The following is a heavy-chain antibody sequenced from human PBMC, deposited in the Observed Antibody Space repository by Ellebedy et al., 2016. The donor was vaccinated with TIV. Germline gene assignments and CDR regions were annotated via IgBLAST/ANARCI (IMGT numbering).Heavy chain of an antibody. J-gene: IGHJ6*02. V-gene: IGHV3-66*01. CDR3: ARERRFCGNECFLYYYYGMDV. CDR1: GFPVSDNY. D-gene: IGHD2-21*01. Sequence: GESLKISCAASGFPVSDNYMTWVRQAPGKGLEWVSLIHDDGSTYYADSVKGRFTISRDHSKNTLYLLMNSLTSEDTAVYYCARERRFCGNECFLYYYYGMDVWGQGTTVTVSS. CDR2: IHDDGST.